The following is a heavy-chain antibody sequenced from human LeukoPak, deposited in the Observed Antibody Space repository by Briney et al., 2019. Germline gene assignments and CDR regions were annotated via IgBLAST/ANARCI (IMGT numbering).Heavy chain of an antibody. CDR2: IYYSGST. CDR3: ARVRPAVAGTHYFDY. Sequence: PSETLSLTCTVSGGSISSSSYYWGWIRQPPGKGLEWIGSIYYSGSTNYNPSLKSRVTISVDTSKNQFSLKLSSVTAADTAVYYCARVRPAVAGTHYFDYWGQGTLVTVSS. J-gene: IGHJ4*02. V-gene: IGHV4-39*07. D-gene: IGHD6-19*01. CDR1: GGSISSSSYY.